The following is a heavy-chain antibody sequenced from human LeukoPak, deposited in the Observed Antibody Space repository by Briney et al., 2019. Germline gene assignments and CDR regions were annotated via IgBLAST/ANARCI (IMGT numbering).Heavy chain of an antibody. CDR1: GYTLTELS. CDR2: FDPEDGET. Sequence: ASVKVSCKVSGYTLTELSMHWVRQAPGKGLEWMGGFDPEDGETIYAQKFQGRVTMTEDTSTDTAYMELSSLRPEDTAVYYCAAYYCGGDCYFLDAFDVWGQGTMVTVSS. D-gene: IGHD2-21*01. CDR3: AAYYCGGDCYFLDAFDV. V-gene: IGHV1-24*01. J-gene: IGHJ3*01.